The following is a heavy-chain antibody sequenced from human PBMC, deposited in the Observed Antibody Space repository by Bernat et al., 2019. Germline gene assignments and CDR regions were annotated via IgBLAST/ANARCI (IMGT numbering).Heavy chain of an antibody. CDR3: ARQEGGVGYFDY. J-gene: IGHJ4*02. D-gene: IGHD1-26*01. CDR1: GGSISSSSYY. V-gene: IGHV4-39*01. CDR2: IYYSGST. Sequence: QLQLQESSPGLVKPSETLSLTCTVSGGSISSSSYYWGWIRQPPGKGLEWIGSIYYSGSTYYNPSLKSRVTISVDTSKNQFSLKLSSVTAADTAVYYCARQEGGVGYFDYWGQGTLVIV.